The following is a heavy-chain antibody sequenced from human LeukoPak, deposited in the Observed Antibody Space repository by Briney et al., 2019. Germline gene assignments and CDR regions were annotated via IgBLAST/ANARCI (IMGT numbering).Heavy chain of an antibody. D-gene: IGHD2-2*01. CDR1: GFTFSSYW. CDR3: ARAPDIVVVPAATSTYYYYYMDV. Sequence: GGSLRLSCAASGFTFSSYWMSWVRQAPGKGLEWVANIKQDGSEKYYVDSVKGRFAISRDNAKNSLYLQMNSLRAEDTAVYYCARAPDIVVVPAATSTYYYYYMDVWGKGTTVSVSS. CDR2: IKQDGSEK. J-gene: IGHJ6*03. V-gene: IGHV3-7*01.